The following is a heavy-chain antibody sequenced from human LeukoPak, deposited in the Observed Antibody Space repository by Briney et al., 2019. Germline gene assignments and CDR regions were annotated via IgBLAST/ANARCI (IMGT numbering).Heavy chain of an antibody. CDR1: GGSISSGSYY. CDR3: ARGSYGYYYGMDV. V-gene: IGHV4-61*02. D-gene: IGHD3-10*01. Sequence: SETLSLTCTVSGGSISSGSYYWSWIRQPAGKGLEWIGRIYTSGSTNYNPSLKSRVTISVDTSKNQFSLKLSSVTAADTAVYFCARGSYGYYYGMDVWGQGTTVTVSS. CDR2: IYTSGST. J-gene: IGHJ6*02.